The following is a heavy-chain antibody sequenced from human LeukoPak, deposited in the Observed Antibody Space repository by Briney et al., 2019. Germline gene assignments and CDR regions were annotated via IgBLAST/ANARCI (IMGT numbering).Heavy chain of an antibody. CDR3: AKDFRIGYSAHFDY. J-gene: IGHJ4*02. CDR2: ISGSGGST. Sequence: GGYLRLSCAASGFTFSNYAMSWVRQAPGKGLEWVSAISGSGGSTYYADSVKGRFSISRDNSKNTLYLQMDSLRGEDTAVYYCAKDFRIGYSAHFDYWGQGALVTVSS. D-gene: IGHD2-21*01. V-gene: IGHV3-23*01. CDR1: GFTFSNYA.